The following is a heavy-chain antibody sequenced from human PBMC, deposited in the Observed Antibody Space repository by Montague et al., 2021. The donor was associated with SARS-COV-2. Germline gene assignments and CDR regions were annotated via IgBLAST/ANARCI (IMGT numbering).Heavy chain of an antibody. Sequence: SLRLSCAASGFTFNTYAMSWVRQAPGKGLEWVSTISSSGESTYYTDSVKGRFTISRDSSKNTLYLQMSSLGADDTAVYYCAKSRFQLMLDDFDMWGQGTMVTGSS. CDR1: GFTFNTYA. V-gene: IGHV3-23*01. CDR2: ISSSGEST. D-gene: IGHD2-2*01. CDR3: AKSRFQLMLDDFDM. J-gene: IGHJ3*02.